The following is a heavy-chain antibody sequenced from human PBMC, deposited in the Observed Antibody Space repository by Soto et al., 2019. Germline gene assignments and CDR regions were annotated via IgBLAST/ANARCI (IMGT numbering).Heavy chain of an antibody. D-gene: IGHD5-18*01. CDR3: AAKGGYSYGYSY. CDR2: IVVGSGNT. V-gene: IGHV1-58*01. J-gene: IGHJ4*02. CDR1: GFTFTSSA. Sequence: ASVKVSCKASGFTFTSSAVQWVRQARGQRLEWIGWIVVGSGNTNYAQKFQERVTITGDMSTSTAYMELSSLRSEDTAVYYCAAKGGYSYGYSYWGQGTLVTVSS.